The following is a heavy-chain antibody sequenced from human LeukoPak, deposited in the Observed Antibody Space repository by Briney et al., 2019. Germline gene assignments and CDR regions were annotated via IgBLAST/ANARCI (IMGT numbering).Heavy chain of an antibody. CDR3: ALTPDYYGSGSFDY. V-gene: IGHV3-7*01. CDR2: IDQGGSEK. CDR1: GFTFSNYG. J-gene: IGHJ4*02. Sequence: GGSLRLSCAASGFTFSNYGMHWVRQAPGKGLEWVANIDQGGSEKQYVDAVKGRFTISRDNAKNSLYLQMNNLRAEDTAVYYCALTPDYYGSGSFDYWGQGTLVTVSS. D-gene: IGHD3-10*01.